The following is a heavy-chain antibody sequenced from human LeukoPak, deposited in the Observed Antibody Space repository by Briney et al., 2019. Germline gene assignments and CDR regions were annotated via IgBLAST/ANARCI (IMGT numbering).Heavy chain of an antibody. V-gene: IGHV3-7*01. CDR3: ARESGYSSGWYGNWFDP. CDR1: GFTFSTYD. CDR2: IKQDGGEK. J-gene: IGHJ5*02. Sequence: GGSLRLSCAASGFTFSTYDMTWVRQAPGKGLEWVANIKQDGGEKYYVDSVKGRFTISRDNAKNSLYLQMNSLRAEDTAVYYCARESGYSSGWYGNWFDPWGQGTLVTVSS. D-gene: IGHD6-19*01.